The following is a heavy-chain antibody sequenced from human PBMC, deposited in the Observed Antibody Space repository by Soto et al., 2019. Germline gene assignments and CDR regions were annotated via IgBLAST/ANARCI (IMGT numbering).Heavy chain of an antibody. V-gene: IGHV4-4*02. Sequence: SETLSLTCAVSGGSISSSNWWSWVRQPPGKGLEWIGEIYNSGSTNYNPSLKSRVTISVDTSKNQFSLKLSSVTAADTAVYYCARVPAWDFWSGSYYYYYGMDVWGQGTKVTVSS. CDR3: ARVPAWDFWSGSYYYYYGMDV. D-gene: IGHD3-3*01. CDR2: IYNSGST. J-gene: IGHJ6*02. CDR1: GGSISSSNW.